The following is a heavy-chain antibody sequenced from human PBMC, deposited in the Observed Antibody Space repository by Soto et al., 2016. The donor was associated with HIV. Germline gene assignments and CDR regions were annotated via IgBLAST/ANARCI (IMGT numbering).Heavy chain of an antibody. CDR1: GYTFTSYD. V-gene: IGHV1-8*03. D-gene: IGHD3-10*01. J-gene: IGHJ4*02. CDR2: MNPNSGNT. CDR3: ARVPYYYGSGSYSYFDY. Sequence: QVQLVQSGAEVKKPGASVKVSCKASGYTFTSYDINWVRQATGQGLEWMGWMNPNSGNTGYAQKFRGRVTITRNTSISTAYMELSSPRSEDTAVYYCARVPYYYGSGSYSYFDYWGQGTLVTVSS.